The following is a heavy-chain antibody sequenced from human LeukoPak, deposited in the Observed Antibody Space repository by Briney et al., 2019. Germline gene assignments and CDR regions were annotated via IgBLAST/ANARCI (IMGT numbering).Heavy chain of an antibody. CDR2: IYYSGIT. CDR3: ARLDCGGDCFVDY. J-gene: IGHJ4*02. Sequence: SETLSLTCTVSGASFTSNYWSWIRQPPGKGLEWFGCIYYSGITTYNPSLERRVSMSVDMSKTQSSLGLNSVTAPDTAAYYCARLDCGGDCFVDYWGQGTLVTVSS. V-gene: IGHV4-59*08. D-gene: IGHD2-21*02. CDR1: GASFTSNY.